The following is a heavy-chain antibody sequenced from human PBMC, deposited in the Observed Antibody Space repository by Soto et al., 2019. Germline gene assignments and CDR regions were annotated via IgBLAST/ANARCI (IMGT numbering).Heavy chain of an antibody. V-gene: IGHV3-74*01. CDR3: AKVVQQQLALGY. CDR1: GFTFSSYW. J-gene: IGHJ4*02. CDR2: INSDGSST. D-gene: IGHD6-13*01. Sequence: HPGGSLRLSCAASGFTFSSYWMHWVRQAPGKGLVWVSRINSDGSSTSYADSVKGRFTISRDNAKNTLYLQMNSLRAEDTAVYYCAKVVQQQLALGYWGQGTLVTVSS.